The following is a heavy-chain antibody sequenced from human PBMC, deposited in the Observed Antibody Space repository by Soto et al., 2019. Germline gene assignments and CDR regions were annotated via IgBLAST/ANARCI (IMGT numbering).Heavy chain of an antibody. Sequence: PSETLSLTCTVSGGSISSGGYYWSWICQHPGKGLEWIGYIYYSGSTYYNPSLKSRVTISVDTSKNQFSLKLSSVTAADTAVYYCARDLEYYFDYWGQGTLVTVSS. CDR3: ARDLEYYFDY. CDR1: GGSISSGGYY. J-gene: IGHJ4*02. CDR2: IYYSGST. V-gene: IGHV4-31*03.